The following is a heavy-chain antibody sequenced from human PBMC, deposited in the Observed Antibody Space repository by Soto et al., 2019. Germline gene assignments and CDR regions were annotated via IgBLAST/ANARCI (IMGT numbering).Heavy chain of an antibody. CDR3: ARDQGYSYGYSYFDY. V-gene: IGHV4-30-4*01. CDR1: GGSISSCDYY. Sequence: SETLSLTCTVSGGSISSCDYYWSWIRQPPGKGLEWIGYIYYSGSTYYNPSLKSRVTISVDTSKNQFSLKLSSVTAADTAVYYCARDQGYSYGYSYFDYWGQGTLVTVSS. CDR2: IYYSGST. J-gene: IGHJ4*02. D-gene: IGHD5-18*01.